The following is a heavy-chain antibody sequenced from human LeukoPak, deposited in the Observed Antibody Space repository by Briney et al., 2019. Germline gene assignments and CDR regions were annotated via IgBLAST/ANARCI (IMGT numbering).Heavy chain of an antibody. V-gene: IGHV1-8*01. J-gene: IGHJ4*02. CDR3: ATKLSSGWYELRFDY. D-gene: IGHD6-19*01. CDR1: GYTFPSYD. CDR2: MNPNSGNT. Sequence: ASVKVSCKASGYTFPSYDINWVRQATGQGLEWMGWMNPNSGNTGYAQKFQGRVTMTRNTSISTAYMELSSLRSEDTAVYYCATKLSSGWYELRFDYWGQGTLVTVSS.